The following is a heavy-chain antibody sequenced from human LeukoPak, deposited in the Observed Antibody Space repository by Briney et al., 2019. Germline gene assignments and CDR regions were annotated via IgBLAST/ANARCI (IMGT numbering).Heavy chain of an antibody. V-gene: IGHV4-59*01. CDR2: IYYSGST. J-gene: IGHJ4*02. Sequence: SETLSLTCTVSGGSISSYYWSWIRQPPGKGLEWIGYIYYSGSTNYNPSLKSRVTISVDTSKNQFSLKLSSVTAADTAVYYCARGVGDSSGYYPHYFDYWGQGTLATVSS. CDR1: GGSISSYY. CDR3: ARGVGDSSGYYPHYFDY. D-gene: IGHD3-22*01.